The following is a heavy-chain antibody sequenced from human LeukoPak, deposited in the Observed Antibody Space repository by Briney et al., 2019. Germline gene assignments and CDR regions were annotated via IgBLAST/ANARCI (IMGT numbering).Heavy chain of an antibody. CDR3: ANLAVAGTRDAFDI. J-gene: IGHJ3*02. CDR2: ISSSSSTI. V-gene: IGHV3-48*01. Sequence: GGSLRLSCAASGFTFSSYSMNWVRQAPGKGLEWVSYISSSSSTIYYADSVKGRFTISRDNAKNSLYLQMNSLRAEDTAVYYCANLAVAGTRDAFDIWGQGTMVTVSS. D-gene: IGHD6-19*01. CDR1: GFTFSSYS.